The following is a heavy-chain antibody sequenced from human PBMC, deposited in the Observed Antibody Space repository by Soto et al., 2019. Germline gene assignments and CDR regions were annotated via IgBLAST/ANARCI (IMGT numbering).Heavy chain of an antibody. J-gene: IGHJ6*02. CDR3: ARARYQLLHPYYYGMDV. D-gene: IGHD2-2*01. CDR2: IHYSGST. CDR1: GGSISSYY. Sequence: QVQLQDSGPGLVKPSETLSLTCTVSGGSISSYYWSWIRQSPGKGLEWIGYIHYSGSTKSNPSLKSRVTISVDTSRNQVSLKLSSVTAADSAVYFCARARYQLLHPYYYGMDVWGQGTTVTVSS. V-gene: IGHV4-59*01.